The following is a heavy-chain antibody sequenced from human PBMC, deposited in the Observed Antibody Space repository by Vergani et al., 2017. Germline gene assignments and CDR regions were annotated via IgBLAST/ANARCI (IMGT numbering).Heavy chain of an antibody. CDR3: ARDKLVGATTWDCYYGMDV. V-gene: IGHV1-69*01. Sequence: QVQLVQSGAEVKKPGSSVKVSCKASGGTFSSYAISWVRQAPGQGLEWMGGIIPIFGTANYAQKFQGRVTITADESTSTAYMELSSLRSEDTAVYYCARDKLVGATTWDCYYGMDVWGQGTTVTVSS. CDR2: IIPIFGTA. CDR1: GGTFSSYA. D-gene: IGHD1-26*01. J-gene: IGHJ6*02.